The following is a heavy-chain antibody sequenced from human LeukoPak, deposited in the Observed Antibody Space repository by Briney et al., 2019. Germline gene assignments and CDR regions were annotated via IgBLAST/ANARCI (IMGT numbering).Heavy chain of an antibody. D-gene: IGHD2-15*01. V-gene: IGHV4-59*08. CDR2: IYSSGST. CDR1: GCSINSLY. J-gene: IGHJ4*02. CDR3: ARHGPYCSGGSCYSPGHFDY. Sequence: PSDTLSLTCTVSGCSINSLYRRWIRQPPAKGQHWIAYIYSSGSTNYNPSLKSRVTISVDTSKNQFSLKLSSVTAADTAVYYCARHGPYCSGGSCYSPGHFDYWGQGTLVTVSS.